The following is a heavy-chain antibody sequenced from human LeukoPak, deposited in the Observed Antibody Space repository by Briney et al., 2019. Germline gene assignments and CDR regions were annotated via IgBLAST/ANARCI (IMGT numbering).Heavy chain of an antibody. CDR1: GYTFTRYG. V-gene: IGHV1-18*01. J-gene: IGHJ3*02. D-gene: IGHD3-9*01. CDR3: ARDRYGDAFDI. CDR2: ISGSNGNT. Sequence: GASVKVSCKAFGYTFTRYGVSWVRQAPGQGLEWIGWISGSNGNTNYAQNFQGRVTITRNTSISTAYMELSSLRSEDTAVYYCARDRYGDAFDIWGQGTMVTVSS.